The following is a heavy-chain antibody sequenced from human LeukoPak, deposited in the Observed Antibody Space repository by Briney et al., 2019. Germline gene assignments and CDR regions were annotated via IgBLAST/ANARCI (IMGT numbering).Heavy chain of an antibody. CDR2: ISYIGST. CDR3: ARDPTTVTKGLDI. Sequence: PSETLSLTCTVSGGSFSSHYWSWIRQPPGKGLEWIGYISYIGSTNYNPSLKSRVTISVDTSKKQFSLKLSSVTAADTVVYYCARDPTTVTKGLDIWGQGTMVTVSA. CDR1: GGSFSSHY. D-gene: IGHD4-17*01. V-gene: IGHV4-59*11. J-gene: IGHJ3*02.